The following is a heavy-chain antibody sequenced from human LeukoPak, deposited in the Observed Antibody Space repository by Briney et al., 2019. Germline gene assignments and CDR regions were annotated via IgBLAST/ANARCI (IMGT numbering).Heavy chain of an antibody. CDR3: AREQGMVRGSWFDP. Sequence: GGSLRLSCVASGFTFNSCWMTWVRQAPGKGLEWVANIKQDGSEKYYVDSVKGRFTISRDNAKNSLYLQMNSLRAEDTALYYCAREQGMVRGSWFDPWGQGTLVTVSS. CDR2: IKQDGSEK. D-gene: IGHD3-10*01. V-gene: IGHV3-7*03. J-gene: IGHJ5*02. CDR1: GFTFNSCW.